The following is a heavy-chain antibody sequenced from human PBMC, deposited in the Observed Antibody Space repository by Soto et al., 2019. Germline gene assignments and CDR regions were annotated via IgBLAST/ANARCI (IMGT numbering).Heavy chain of an antibody. CDR1: GYTYTTFW. D-gene: IGHD2-2*01. Sequence: GESLKISCTGFGYTYTTFWISWVRQMPGRGLEWMGRVDPRDSYTNYSPSFQGHVTISVDKSISTAYLQWGSLKASDTAMYYCARLYCSSSTCDSWFDPWGQGTLVTVSS. CDR3: ARLYCSSSTCDSWFDP. V-gene: IGHV5-10-1*01. CDR2: VDPRDSYT. J-gene: IGHJ5*02.